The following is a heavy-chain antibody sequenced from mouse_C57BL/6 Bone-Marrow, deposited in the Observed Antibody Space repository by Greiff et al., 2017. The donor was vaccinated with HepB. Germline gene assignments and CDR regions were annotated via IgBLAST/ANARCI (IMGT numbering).Heavy chain of an antibody. D-gene: IGHD1-1*01. CDR1: GFTFSSYT. Sequence: EVQRVESGGGLVKPGGSLKLSCAASGFTFSSYTMSWVRQTPEKRLVWVATISGGGGNTYYPDSVKGRFTISRDNAKNTLYLQVSSLRSEDTALYYCARNYYGSSWAYWGQGTLVTVSA. CDR2: ISGGGGNT. V-gene: IGHV5-9*01. CDR3: ARNYYGSSWAY. J-gene: IGHJ3*01.